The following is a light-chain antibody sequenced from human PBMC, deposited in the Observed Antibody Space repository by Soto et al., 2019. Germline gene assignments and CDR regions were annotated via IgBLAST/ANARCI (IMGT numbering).Light chain of an antibody. CDR2: GNS. J-gene: IGLJ2*01. Sequence: QSVLTQPPSVSGAPGQRVTISCTGSSSNIGAGYDVHWYQQLPGTAPKLLIYGNSNRPSGVPDRCSGSKSGTSASRAITGVQAEDEADYYCQSYDSSLSGSVVFGGGTKLTVL. CDR1: SSNIGAGYD. CDR3: QSYDSSLSGSVV. V-gene: IGLV1-40*01.